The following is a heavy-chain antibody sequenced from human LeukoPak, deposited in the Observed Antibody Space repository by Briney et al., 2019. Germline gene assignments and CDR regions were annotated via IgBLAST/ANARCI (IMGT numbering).Heavy chain of an antibody. CDR3: ANTLSFDY. Sequence: GGSLRLSCVVSGLSISSYGMSWVRQAPGKGLEWVSSISDTGDNTHYADSVKGRFTISRDMSKNMLFLQMNSLRVEDTAVYYCANTLSFDYWGQGTLVTVSS. CDR1: GLSISSYG. CDR2: ISDTGDNT. V-gene: IGHV3-23*01. J-gene: IGHJ4*02. D-gene: IGHD2-15*01.